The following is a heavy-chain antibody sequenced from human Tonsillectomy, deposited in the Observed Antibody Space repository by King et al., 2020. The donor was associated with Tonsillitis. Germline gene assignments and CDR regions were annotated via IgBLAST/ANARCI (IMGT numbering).Heavy chain of an antibody. Sequence: VQLVESGGGLVQPGGSLRLSCAASGFTFSSDSMNWVRQAPGKGLEGVSYISGIGSSLYYTDSVKGRFTISRDNAENSLYLQMNSLRAEDTAVYYCARQYCISAGCYAPGGYWGQGTLVTVSS. CDR2: ISGIGSSL. CDR3: ARQYCISAGCYAPGGY. J-gene: IGHJ4*01. CDR1: GFTFSSDS. D-gene: IGHD2-2*01. V-gene: IGHV3-48*01.